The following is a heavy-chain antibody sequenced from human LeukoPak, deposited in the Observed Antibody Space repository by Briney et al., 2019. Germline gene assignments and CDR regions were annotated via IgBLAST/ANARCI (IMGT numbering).Heavy chain of an antibody. CDR2: ISGSGGST. CDR1: GFSFSNYV. V-gene: IGHV3-23*01. J-gene: IGHJ3*02. Sequence: PGGSLRLSCAASGFSFSNYVMTWVRQAPGKGLEWVSAISGSGGSTYYADSVKGRSTISRDNSKNTLYLQMNSLRAEDTAVYYCAKFGLAGSGRYHDAFDIWGQGTMVTVSS. D-gene: IGHD3-10*01. CDR3: AKFGLAGSGRYHDAFDI.